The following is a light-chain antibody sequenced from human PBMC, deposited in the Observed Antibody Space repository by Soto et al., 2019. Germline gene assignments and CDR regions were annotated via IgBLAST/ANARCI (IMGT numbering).Light chain of an antibody. V-gene: IGKV3-20*01. J-gene: IGKJ2*01. CDR2: AAS. CDR3: QQYGSSAYT. CDR1: QSISSSY. Sequence: EIVLTQSPGTLSLSPGERATLSCRARQSISSSYLAWYQQKPGQAPRLLIYAASSRATGIPERFSGSGSGTELTLTIGRVEPDGFAVEYCQQYGSSAYTFVQGTQLEIK.